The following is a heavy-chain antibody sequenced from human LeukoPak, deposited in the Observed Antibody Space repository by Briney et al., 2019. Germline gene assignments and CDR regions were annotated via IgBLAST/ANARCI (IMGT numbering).Heavy chain of an antibody. CDR2: INPSGGGT. CDR3: ARDRGRFDP. J-gene: IGHJ5*02. Sequence: ASVKVSCKASGYTFTNYYMHWVRQAPGQGLEWMGIINPSGGGTTYAQKFQGSVTMTRDASTSTVYMELSSLRSEDTAVYYCARDRGRFDPWGQGTLVTVSS. D-gene: IGHD6-13*01. CDR1: GYTFTNYY. V-gene: IGHV1-46*01.